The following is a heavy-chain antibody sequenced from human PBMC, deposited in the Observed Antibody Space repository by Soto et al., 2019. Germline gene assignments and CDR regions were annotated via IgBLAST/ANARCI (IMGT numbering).Heavy chain of an antibody. J-gene: IGHJ4*02. D-gene: IGHD4-17*01. CDR1: LFTVSDNY. CDR3: ATRMTTAPY. Sequence: EVRLVQSGGVLVQPGGSLRLSCAASLFTVSDNYMSWVRQAPGKGLEWVSLIYSGGGTDYAESVKGRFTISRDNSKNTLYLQMNSLKAEDTGIYYCATRMTTAPYWGQGTVVTVSS. V-gene: IGHV3-66*01. CDR2: IYSGGGT.